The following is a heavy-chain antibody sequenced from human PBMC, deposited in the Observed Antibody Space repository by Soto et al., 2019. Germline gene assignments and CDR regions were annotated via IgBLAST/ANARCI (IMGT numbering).Heavy chain of an antibody. V-gene: IGHV4-30-4*01. CDR2: IYYSGST. J-gene: IGHJ4*02. Sequence: QVQLQESGPGLVKPSQTLSLTCTVSGGSISSGDYYWSWIRQPPGKGLEWIGYIYYSGSTYYNPSLKSRVTISVDTSKNQFSLKLSSVTAADTAVYYCARGLSSDYGDYGLDYWGQGTLVTVSS. D-gene: IGHD4-17*01. CDR1: GGSISSGDYY. CDR3: ARGLSSDYGDYGLDY.